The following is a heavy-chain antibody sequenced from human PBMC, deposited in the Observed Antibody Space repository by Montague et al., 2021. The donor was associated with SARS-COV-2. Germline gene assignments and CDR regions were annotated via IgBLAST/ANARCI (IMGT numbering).Heavy chain of an antibody. J-gene: IGHJ4*02. Sequence: SETLSLTCNVSGDSITNTRYFWGWIRQPPGKALECIGSIYHNGKTYYNPALERRALMSIDTSKNQFSLRLSSVIASDTAVYYCAVEAKYFFDNWGQGFLVSVFS. CDR2: IYHNGKT. D-gene: IGHD3-3*01. CDR1: GDSITNTRYF. V-gene: IGHV4-39*01. CDR3: AVEAKYFFDN.